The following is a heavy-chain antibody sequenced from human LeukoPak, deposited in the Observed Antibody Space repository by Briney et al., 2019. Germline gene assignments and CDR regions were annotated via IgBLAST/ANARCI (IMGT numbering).Heavy chain of an antibody. CDR2: ISGSGGST. J-gene: IGHJ3*02. Sequence: SGGSLRLSCAASGFTFSSYGMSWVRQAPGKGLEWVSAISGSGGSTYYADSVKGRFTISRDNSKNTLYLQMNSLRAEDTAVYYCAKDTGYLEAFDIWGQGTMVTVSS. CDR1: GFTFSSYG. V-gene: IGHV3-23*01. D-gene: IGHD3-9*01. CDR3: AKDTGYLEAFDI.